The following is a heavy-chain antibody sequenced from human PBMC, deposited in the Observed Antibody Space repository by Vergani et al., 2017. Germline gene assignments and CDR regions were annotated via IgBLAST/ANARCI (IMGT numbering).Heavy chain of an antibody. V-gene: IGHV4-30-4*08. Sequence: QVQLQESGPGLVKPSQTLSLTCTVSGGSISSGDYHWSWICQPPGKGPEWIGYIYYSGSTYYNPSLKSRVTISVDTSKNQFSLKLSSVTAADTAVYYCAQAGGSYPLYQCMDVWGQGTTVTVSS. CDR1: GGSISSGDYH. CDR3: AQAGGSYPLYQCMDV. CDR2: IYYSGST. D-gene: IGHD1-26*01. J-gene: IGHJ6*02.